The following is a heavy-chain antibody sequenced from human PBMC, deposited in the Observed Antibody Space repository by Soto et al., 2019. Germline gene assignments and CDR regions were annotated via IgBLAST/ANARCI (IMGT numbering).Heavy chain of an antibody. V-gene: IGHV3-21*01. J-gene: IGHJ4*02. Sequence: GGSLRLSCAASGFTFSSYSMNWVRQAPGKGLEWVSSISSSSSYIYYADSVKGRFTISRDNAKNSLYLQMNSLRAEDTAVYYCARDDRRLRQNPFDYWGQGTLVTVSS. CDR1: GFTFSSYS. CDR2: ISSSSSYI. D-gene: IGHD4-17*01. CDR3: ARDDRRLRQNPFDY.